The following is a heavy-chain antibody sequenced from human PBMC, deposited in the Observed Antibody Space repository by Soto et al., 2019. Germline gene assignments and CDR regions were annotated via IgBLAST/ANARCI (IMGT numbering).Heavy chain of an antibody. CDR1: GYTFTHYA. V-gene: IGHV1-18*01. CDR2: ISAYNDNM. J-gene: IGHJ5*02. CDR3: ARFDWLSAWFDP. Sequence: QAQLVQSGAEVKKPGASVKVSCTTSGYTFTHYAVSWVRQAPGQGLEWVGWISAYNDNMRYAQKFKGRVTMTTDTSMSTVYMELRSLRSDDTAVYYCARFDWLSAWFDPWGQGTPITVSS. D-gene: IGHD3-9*01.